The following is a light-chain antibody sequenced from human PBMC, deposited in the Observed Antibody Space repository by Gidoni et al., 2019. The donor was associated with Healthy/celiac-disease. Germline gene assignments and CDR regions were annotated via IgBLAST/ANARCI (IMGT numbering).Light chain of an antibody. Sequence: AIRMTQSPSSFSASTGDRVTITCLASQGISSYLAWYQQKPGKAPKLLIYAESTLQSGVPSSFSGSGSGTDFTLTISCLQSEDFATYYCQQYYSYPRFTFGPGTKVEIK. J-gene: IGKJ3*01. V-gene: IGKV1-8*01. CDR2: AES. CDR3: QQYYSYPRFT. CDR1: QGISSY.